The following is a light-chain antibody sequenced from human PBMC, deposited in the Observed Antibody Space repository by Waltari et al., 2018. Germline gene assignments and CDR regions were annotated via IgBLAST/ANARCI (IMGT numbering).Light chain of an antibody. Sequence: QSVLTQPPSASGTPGQRVTISCSGSASNIGGNLVNWYQQLPGKAPKLLIYRSDRRSAVVPDRFSCSKSGTSASLAISVLQSEDEAGYFCASWDDSLNGHWVFGGGTKVTVL. CDR2: RSD. CDR3: ASWDDSLNGHWV. V-gene: IGLV1-44*01. J-gene: IGLJ3*02. CDR1: ASNIGGNL.